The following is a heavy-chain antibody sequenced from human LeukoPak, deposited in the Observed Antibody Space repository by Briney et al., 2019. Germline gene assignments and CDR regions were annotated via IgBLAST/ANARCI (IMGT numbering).Heavy chain of an antibody. D-gene: IGHD2-2*01. Sequence: GGSLRLSCAASGFTFSSYAMSWVRHAPGKGLEWVSAISGSGGSTYYADSVKGRFTISRDNSKNTLYLQKNSLRAEDTAVYYCAKAVYCSSTSCYSAYNYYYYMDVWGKGTTVTVSS. CDR2: ISGSGGST. V-gene: IGHV3-23*01. CDR1: GFTFSSYA. CDR3: AKAVYCSSTSCYSAYNYYYYMDV. J-gene: IGHJ6*03.